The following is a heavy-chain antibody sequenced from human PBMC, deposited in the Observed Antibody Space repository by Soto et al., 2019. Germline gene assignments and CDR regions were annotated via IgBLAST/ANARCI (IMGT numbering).Heavy chain of an antibody. J-gene: IGHJ5*02. D-gene: IGHD3-3*01. V-gene: IGHV1-46*01. Sequence: QVQLVQSGADVKRPGASVKISCKATGFTFSSYFIHWMRQAPGQGLEWMGLSDPRGESTTYAPNFQGRVTLTSDTSTSTVYMELTSLSSEDTAVYYCLRQIPQIYDFRSGSKKAYDPWGQGTLVTVSS. CDR2: SDPRGEST. CDR3: LRQIPQIYDFRSGSKKAYDP. CDR1: GFTFSSYF.